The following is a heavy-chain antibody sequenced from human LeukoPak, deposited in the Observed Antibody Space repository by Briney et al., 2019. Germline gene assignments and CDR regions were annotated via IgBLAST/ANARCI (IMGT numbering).Heavy chain of an antibody. V-gene: IGHV3-74*01. D-gene: IGHD5-18*01. CDR1: GFTFTTYW. CDR2: INSDGSIT. CDR3: ARDAVDTANAV. J-gene: IGHJ6*02. Sequence: GGSLRLSCAASGFTFTTYWMHWVRQAPGKGLVWVSHINSDGSITSYADSVKGRFTISRDNAKNTLYLQMNSLRAEGTAVYYCARDAVDTANAVWGQGTTVTVSS.